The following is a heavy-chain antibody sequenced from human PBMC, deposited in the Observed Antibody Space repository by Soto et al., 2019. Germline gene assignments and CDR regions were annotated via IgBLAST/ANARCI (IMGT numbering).Heavy chain of an antibody. CDR1: GGSISSGGYS. V-gene: IGHV4-30-2*01. Sequence: SETQSLTCAVSGGSISSGGYSWSWIRQPPGKGLEWIGYIYHSGSTYYNPSLKSRVTISVDRSKNQFSLKLSTVTAAYTAVYYCARGVVQVYGMDVWGQGTTVTVSS. J-gene: IGHJ6*02. D-gene: IGHD2-15*01. CDR3: ARGVVQVYGMDV. CDR2: IYHSGST.